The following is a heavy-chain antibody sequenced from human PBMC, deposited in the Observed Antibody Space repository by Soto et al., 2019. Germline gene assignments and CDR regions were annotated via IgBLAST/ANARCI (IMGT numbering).Heavy chain of an antibody. J-gene: IGHJ4*02. D-gene: IGHD3-10*01. Sequence: EVQLVESGGGLIQPGGSLKLSCAASGFTVGNNYMSWVRQAPGKGLEWVSLIYSTGTTKYADSVKGRFTVSRDNAKNTLYLQMNSLRAEDTAVYYCAKDGRGSGSHYNSFSYWGQGTLVTVSS. V-gene: IGHV3-53*01. CDR1: GFTVGNNY. CDR2: IYSTGTT. CDR3: AKDGRGSGSHYNSFSY.